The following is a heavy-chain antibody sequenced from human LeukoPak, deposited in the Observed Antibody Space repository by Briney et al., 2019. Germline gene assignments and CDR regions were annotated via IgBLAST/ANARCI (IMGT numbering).Heavy chain of an antibody. CDR3: ARLPYYGSGSYIFDY. D-gene: IGHD3-10*01. CDR1: GGSFSSRTW. J-gene: IGHJ4*02. V-gene: IGHV4-4*02. Sequence: PSGTLSLTCTVSGGSFSSRTWWIWVRQPPGKGLEWIGEIYLSVSTNYNPSLKSRVTISVDTSKNQFSLKLSSVTAADTAVYYCARLPYYGSGSYIFDYWGQGTLVTVSS. CDR2: IYLSVST.